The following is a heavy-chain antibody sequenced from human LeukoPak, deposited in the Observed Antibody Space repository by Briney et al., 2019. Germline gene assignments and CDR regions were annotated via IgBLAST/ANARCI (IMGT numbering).Heavy chain of an antibody. CDR2: IRYDGSKK. CDR3: ARVGEGGGYISEPYFDY. CDR1: GFTFSSYG. D-gene: IGHD3-22*01. J-gene: IGHJ4*02. Sequence: SGGSLRLSCAASGFTFSSYGMHWVRQAPGKGLEWVASIRYDGSKKYYADSMTGRFTISRDNSKNTLYLEINSLRAEATAVYYCARVGEGGGYISEPYFDYWGQGTLVTVSS. V-gene: IGHV3-30*02.